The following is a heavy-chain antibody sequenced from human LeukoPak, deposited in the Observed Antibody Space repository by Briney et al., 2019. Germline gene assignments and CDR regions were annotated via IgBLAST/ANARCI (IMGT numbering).Heavy chain of an antibody. D-gene: IGHD2-8*01. CDR1: GFTFSNYW. CDR2: IKEDGSEK. CDR3: ATGRTKKY. Sequence: PGGSMRLSCEASGFTFSNYWMNWVRQAPGERPEWVANIKEDGSEKYYVDSVKGRFTISRDNAKNSLYLQMNSLRAEDTAVYYCATGRTKKYWGQGTLVTVSS. J-gene: IGHJ4*02. V-gene: IGHV3-7*01.